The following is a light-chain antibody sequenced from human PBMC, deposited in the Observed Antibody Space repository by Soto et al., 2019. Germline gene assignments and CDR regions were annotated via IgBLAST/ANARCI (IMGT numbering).Light chain of an antibody. CDR3: QQYGSSPQYT. Sequence: EIVLTQSPGTLSLSPGDRATLSCRASQNVSSSYLAWYQQKPGQAPRLLIYGASSRATGIPDRFSGSGSGTDFSLTISRLEPEDYAVYYCQQYGSSPQYTFGQGTKLESK. J-gene: IGKJ2*01. CDR2: GAS. V-gene: IGKV3-20*01. CDR1: QNVSSSY.